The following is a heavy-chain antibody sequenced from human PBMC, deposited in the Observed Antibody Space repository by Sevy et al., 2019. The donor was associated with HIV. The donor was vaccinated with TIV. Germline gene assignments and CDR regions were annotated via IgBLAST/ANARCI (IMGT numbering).Heavy chain of an antibody. V-gene: IGHV3-48*03. CDR3: ARVIDSSGYSYAFDF. CDR1: GFIFSNYE. D-gene: IGHD3-22*01. Sequence: GGSLRLSCKASGFIFSNYEMNWVRQAPGKGLEWVSYISPSGHAIYYADSVKGRFTVSRDNAKNSLYMQMNSLRGDDTALYYCARVIDSSGYSYAFDFWGQGTMVTVSS. J-gene: IGHJ3*01. CDR2: ISPSGHAI.